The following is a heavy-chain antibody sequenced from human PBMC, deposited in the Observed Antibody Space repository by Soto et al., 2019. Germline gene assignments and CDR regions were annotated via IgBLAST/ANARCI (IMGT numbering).Heavy chain of an antibody. Sequence: QVQLEQSGAEVKKAGSSVKVSCKAFGGSVNSHAISWVRQAPGQGLEWMGGIIPMFGTPTYAQKFQAGVTISAEESTSTVYLDLSSLRSEDTAVYYCARSRNVTEFNDYGGNYHGFDIWGHGTMVTVSS. CDR3: ARSRNVTEFNDYGGNYHGFDI. D-gene: IGHD4-17*01. CDR2: IIPMFGTP. V-gene: IGHV1-69*01. CDR1: GGSVNSHA. J-gene: IGHJ3*02.